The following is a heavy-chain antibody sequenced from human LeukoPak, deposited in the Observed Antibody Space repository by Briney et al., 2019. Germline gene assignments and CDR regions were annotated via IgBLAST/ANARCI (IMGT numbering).Heavy chain of an antibody. J-gene: IGHJ6*02. CDR3: ARDLGGSLSKRIYGMDV. V-gene: IGHV3-21*01. D-gene: IGHD1-26*01. CDR2: ISSSSSYI. Sequence: GGSLRLSCAASGFTFSSYWMNWVRQAPGKGLEWVSSISSSSSYIYYADSVKGRFTISRDNAKNSLYLQMNSLRAEDTAVYYCARDLGGSLSKRIYGMDVWGQGTTVTVSS. CDR1: GFTFSSYW.